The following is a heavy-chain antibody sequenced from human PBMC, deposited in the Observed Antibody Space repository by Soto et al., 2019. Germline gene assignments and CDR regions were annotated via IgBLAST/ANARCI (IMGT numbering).Heavy chain of an antibody. V-gene: IGHV3-23*01. CDR2: ISGSGGST. J-gene: IGHJ4*02. CDR1: GFTFSSYA. CDR3: AKSPVHTNAGAYIPLAFDY. D-gene: IGHD3-16*01. Sequence: GGSLRLSCAASGFTFSSYAMSWVRQAPGKGLEWVSAISGSGGSTYYADSVKGRFTISRDNSKNTLYLQMNSLRAEDTAVYYCAKSPVHTNAGAYIPLAFDYWGQGTLVTVSS.